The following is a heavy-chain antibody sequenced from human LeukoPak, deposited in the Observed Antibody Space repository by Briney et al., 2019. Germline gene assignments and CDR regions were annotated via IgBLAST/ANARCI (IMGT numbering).Heavy chain of an antibody. CDR3: ARHRDYVWGSYRSVPNYFDY. V-gene: IGHV4-59*08. CDR1: GGSISSYY. CDR2: IYYSGST. J-gene: IGHJ4*02. D-gene: IGHD3-16*02. Sequence: PSETLSLTCTVSGGSISSYYRSWIRQPPGKGLEWIGYIYYSGSTNYNPSLKSRVTISVDTSKNQFSLKLSSVTAADTAVYYCARHRDYVWGSYRSVPNYFDYWGQGTLVTVSS.